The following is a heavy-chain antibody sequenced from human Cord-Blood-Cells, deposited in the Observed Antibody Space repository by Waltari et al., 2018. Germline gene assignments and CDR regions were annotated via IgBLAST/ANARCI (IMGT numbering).Heavy chain of an antibody. J-gene: IGHJ5*02. CDR1: GYTFTGYY. CDR3: ARPPVGGNYYNWFDP. Sequence: QVQLVQSGAEVKKPGASVKVSCKASGYTFTGYYMHWVRQAPGQGLEWMGWINPNSGGTNYAQKFQGRVTMTRDTSISTAYMELSRLRSDDTAVYYCARPPVGGNYYNWFDPWGQGTLVTVSS. CDR2: INPNSGGT. V-gene: IGHV1-2*02. D-gene: IGHD6-19*01.